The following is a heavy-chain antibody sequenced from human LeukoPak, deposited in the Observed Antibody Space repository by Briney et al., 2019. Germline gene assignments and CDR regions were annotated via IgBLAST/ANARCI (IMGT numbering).Heavy chain of an antibody. D-gene: IGHD6-13*01. J-gene: IGHJ4*02. CDR2: INHSGST. CDR1: GGSISSYY. V-gene: IGHV4-34*01. Sequence: SETLSLTCTVSGGSISSYYWSWIRQPPGKGLEWIGEINHSGSTNYNPSLKSRVTISVDTSKNQFSLKLSSVTAADTAVYYCARGRPYSSSWAPSYYFDYWGRGTLVTVSS. CDR3: ARGRPYSSSWAPSYYFDY.